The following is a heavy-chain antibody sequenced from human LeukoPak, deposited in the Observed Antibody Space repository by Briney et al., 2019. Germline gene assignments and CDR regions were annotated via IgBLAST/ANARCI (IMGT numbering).Heavy chain of an antibody. D-gene: IGHD6-19*01. CDR1: GFTFSSYW. J-gene: IGHJ4*02. Sequence: GGSLRLSCAASGFTFSSYWMSWVRQAPGKGLEWVANINQDGSEKYYVDSVKGRFTISRDNAKNSLYLQMNSLRAEDTAVYYCARRQGYSSGWYYFDYWGQGTLVTVSS. CDR3: ARRQGYSSGWYYFDY. V-gene: IGHV3-7*01. CDR2: INQDGSEK.